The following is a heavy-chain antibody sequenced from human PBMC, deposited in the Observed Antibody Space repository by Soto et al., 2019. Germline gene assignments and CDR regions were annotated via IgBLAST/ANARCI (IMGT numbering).Heavy chain of an antibody. V-gene: IGHV3-23*01. CDR2: FSGSGGST. J-gene: IGHJ4*02. Sequence: EVQLLESGGGLVQPGGSLRLSCAASGFTFSSYAMSWVRQAPGRGLEWVSAFSGSGGSTYYADSVKGRFTISRDNSKNTLYRQRKSLRAEDTAVYYCAKDRLGELSSGPTFGYWGQGTLVTVSS. CDR3: AKDRLGELSSGPTFGY. D-gene: IGHD3-16*02. CDR1: GFTFSSYA.